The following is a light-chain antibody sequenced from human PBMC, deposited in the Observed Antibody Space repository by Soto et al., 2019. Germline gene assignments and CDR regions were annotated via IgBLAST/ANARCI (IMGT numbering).Light chain of an antibody. Sequence: DIQMTQSPSSLSASVGDRVTITCRASQGISNYLAWYQQKPGKVPKLLIYAASTLQSGVPSRFSGSGSGTDFNLTISSLQPDDVATYYCQTYNSALGVTFGPGTKVDIK. CDR3: QTYNSALGVT. V-gene: IGKV1-27*01. J-gene: IGKJ3*01. CDR1: QGISNY. CDR2: AAS.